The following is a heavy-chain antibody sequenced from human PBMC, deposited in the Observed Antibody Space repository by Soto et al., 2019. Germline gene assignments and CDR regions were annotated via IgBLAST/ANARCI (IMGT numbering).Heavy chain of an antibody. D-gene: IGHD3-16*01. CDR3: ARGVTANYMGGDAFAI. J-gene: IGHJ3*02. CDR1: GGSFSSYT. Sequence: QVLLVQSGAEVKKPGSSVKVSCKAAGGSFSSYTVSWVRQAPGHGLDYMGGIMPVFGTPTYTEKFQGRITITADESTGTAYMELTSLKSDDTAVYYCARGVTANYMGGDAFAIWGQGTMVTVSS. CDR2: IMPVFGTP. V-gene: IGHV1-69*01.